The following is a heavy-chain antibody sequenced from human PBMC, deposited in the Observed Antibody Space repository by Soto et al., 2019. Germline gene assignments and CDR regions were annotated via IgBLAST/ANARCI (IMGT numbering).Heavy chain of an antibody. D-gene: IGHD6-13*01. Sequence: PSETLSLTCTVSGGSISSYYWSWIRQPPGKGLEWIGYIYYSGSTNYNPSLKSRVTISVDTSKNQFSLKLSSVTAADTAVYYCARAGGSSWYSAFDIWGQGTMVTVS. CDR1: GGSISSYY. CDR2: IYYSGST. J-gene: IGHJ3*02. V-gene: IGHV4-59*01. CDR3: ARAGGSSWYSAFDI.